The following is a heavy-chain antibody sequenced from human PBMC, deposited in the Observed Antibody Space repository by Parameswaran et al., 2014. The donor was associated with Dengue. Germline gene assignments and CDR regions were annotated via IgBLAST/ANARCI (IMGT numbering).Heavy chain of an antibody. D-gene: IGHD5-12*01. J-gene: IGHJ6*02. CDR3: ARVNRGYNDYYVGYYYGMDV. Sequence: SQTLSLTCAVYGGSLRGYYWGWIRQSPGEGLEWIAEISRGRSANYNPSLEGRVTMSVDTSKNQFSLNLSSMTAADTAVYYCARVNRGYNDYYVGYYYGMDVWGQGTTVTVSS. CDR2: ISRGRSA. V-gene: IGHV4-34*01. CDR1: GGSLRGYY.